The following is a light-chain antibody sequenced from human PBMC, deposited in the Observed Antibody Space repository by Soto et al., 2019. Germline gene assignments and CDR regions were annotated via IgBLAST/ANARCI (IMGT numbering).Light chain of an antibody. J-gene: IGKJ4*01. V-gene: IGKV4-1*01. Sequence: DIVMSQSPDSLAVSLGERATINCKSSQTVFFNSNNKNYVVWYQQKPGQPPKLLISWASIRESGVPDRFSGSGSGTDFTLTISSLQAEDVAVYYCQQYFHSPPTFGGGTRVEI. CDR1: QTVFFNSNNKNY. CDR3: QQYFHSPPT. CDR2: WAS.